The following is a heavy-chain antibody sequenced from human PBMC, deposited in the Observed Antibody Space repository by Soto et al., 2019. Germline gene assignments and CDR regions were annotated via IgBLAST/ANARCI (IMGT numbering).Heavy chain of an antibody. D-gene: IGHD3-3*01. J-gene: IGHJ4*02. V-gene: IGHV4-34*01. CDR2: INHSGST. CDR1: GGSFSGYY. Sequence: PSETLSLTCAVYGGSFSGYYWSWICQPPGKGLEWIGEINHSGSTNYNPSLKSRVTISVDTSKNQFSLKLSSVTAADTAVYYCARGGFWSGYYNFYAYWGQGTLVTVSS. CDR3: ARGGFWSGYYNFYAY.